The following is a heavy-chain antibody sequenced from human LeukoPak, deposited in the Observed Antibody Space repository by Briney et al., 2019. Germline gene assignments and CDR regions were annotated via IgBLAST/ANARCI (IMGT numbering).Heavy chain of an antibody. CDR1: GFTVSSNY. CDR2: ISGSGGST. Sequence: GGSLRLSCAASGFTVSSNYMDWVRQAPGKGLEWVSAISGSGGSTYYADSVKGRFTISRDNSKNTLYLQMNSLRAEDTAVYYCAKGDDSSGYPVFGYWGQGTLVTVSS. D-gene: IGHD3-22*01. CDR3: AKGDDSSGYPVFGY. V-gene: IGHV3-23*01. J-gene: IGHJ4*02.